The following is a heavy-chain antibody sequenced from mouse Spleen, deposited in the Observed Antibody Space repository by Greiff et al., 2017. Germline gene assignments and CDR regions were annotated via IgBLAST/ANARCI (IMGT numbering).Heavy chain of an antibody. V-gene: IGHV14-1*01. CDR3: TTGGLGPYFDV. D-gene: IGHD3-3*01. CDR2: IDPEDGDP. CDR1: GFNIKASY. J-gene: IGHJ1*01. Sequence: EVPLHHSGAELLRPGASVKLSCPASGFNIKASYMPWVKQRPDQGLEGIGRIDPEDGDPEYAPKFQGKATMTADTSSNTAYLQLSSLTSEDTAVYYCTTGGLGPYFDVWGAGTTVTVSS.